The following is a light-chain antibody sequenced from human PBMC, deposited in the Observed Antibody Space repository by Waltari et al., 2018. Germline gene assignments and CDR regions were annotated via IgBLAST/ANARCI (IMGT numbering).Light chain of an antibody. J-gene: IGKJ3*01. CDR3: QQYYNTPFT. Sequence: DIVMTQSPDSLAVSLGERATINCKSSQSVLHSSNNQNALAWYQQKPGQTPNLLIYWASTREAGVPDRFSGSGSGTDFTLTISSLQAEDVAVYYCQQYYNTPFTFGPGTRVDIK. CDR1: QSVLHSSNNQNA. V-gene: IGKV4-1*01. CDR2: WAS.